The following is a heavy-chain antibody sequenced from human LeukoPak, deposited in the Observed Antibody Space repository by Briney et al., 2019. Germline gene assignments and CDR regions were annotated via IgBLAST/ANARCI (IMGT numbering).Heavy chain of an antibody. Sequence: SETLSLTCTVSGGSINSGSYCWSWIRQSAGKGLEWIGHIHISGSTYYNPSLKSRVTISVDTSKNQFSLKLSSVTAADTAVYYCARDLTGGRGYWGQGTLVTVSS. CDR2: IHISGST. J-gene: IGHJ4*02. D-gene: IGHD1-14*01. CDR1: GGSINSGSYC. CDR3: ARDLTGGRGY. V-gene: IGHV4-61*09.